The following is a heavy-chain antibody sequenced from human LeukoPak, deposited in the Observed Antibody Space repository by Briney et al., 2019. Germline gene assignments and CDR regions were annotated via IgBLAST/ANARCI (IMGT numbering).Heavy chain of an antibody. Sequence: ASVKVSCKASGYTFTSYDINWVRQAIGQGLEWMGWMNPNNGNTGYAQRFQGRVTLTRDTSISTAYMELSSLRSEDTAVYYCARGFLGYDSSDYAFSYYWGQGALVTVSS. D-gene: IGHD3-22*01. CDR1: GYTFTSYD. J-gene: IGHJ4*02. CDR2: MNPNNGNT. V-gene: IGHV1-8*01. CDR3: ARGFLGYDSSDYAFSYY.